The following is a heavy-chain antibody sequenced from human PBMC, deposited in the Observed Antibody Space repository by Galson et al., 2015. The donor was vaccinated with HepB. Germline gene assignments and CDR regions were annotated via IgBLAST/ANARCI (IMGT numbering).Heavy chain of an antibody. Sequence: SLRLSCAASGFTFDDYTMHWVRQAPGKGLEWVSLISWDGGSTYYADSVKGRFTISRDNSKNSLYLQMNSLRTEDTALYYCAKDISYYDSSGSLTTWGQGTLVTVSS. CDR1: GFTFDDYT. J-gene: IGHJ5*02. V-gene: IGHV3-43*01. CDR3: AKDISYYDSSGSLTT. D-gene: IGHD3-22*01. CDR2: ISWDGGST.